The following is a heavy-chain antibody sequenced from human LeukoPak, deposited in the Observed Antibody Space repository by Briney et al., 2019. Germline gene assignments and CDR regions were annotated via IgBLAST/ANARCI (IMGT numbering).Heavy chain of an antibody. D-gene: IGHD4-17*01. V-gene: IGHV3-30*04. CDR1: GFTFSSYA. CDR2: ISYDGSNK. Sequence: GGSLRLSCAASGFTFSSYAMHWVPQAPGKGLEWVAVISYDGSNKYYADSVKGRFTISRDNSKNTLYLQMNSLRAEDTAVYYCARGNDYGDPSYYYGMDVWGKGTTVTVSS. CDR3: ARGNDYGDPSYYYGMDV. J-gene: IGHJ6*04.